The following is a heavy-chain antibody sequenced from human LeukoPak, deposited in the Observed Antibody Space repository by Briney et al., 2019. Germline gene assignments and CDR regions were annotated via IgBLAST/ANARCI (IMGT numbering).Heavy chain of an antibody. J-gene: IGHJ4*02. V-gene: IGHV3-30*02. CDR3: AKTIAVAGTGPGVTHG. D-gene: IGHD6-19*01. Sequence: GGSLRLSCAASGFTFSSYGMHWVRQAPGKGLEWVAFIRYDGSNKYYADSVKGRFTISRDNSKNTLYLQMNSLRAEDTAVYYCAKTIAVAGTGPGVTHGGGQGTLVTVSS. CDR1: GFTFSSYG. CDR2: IRYDGSNK.